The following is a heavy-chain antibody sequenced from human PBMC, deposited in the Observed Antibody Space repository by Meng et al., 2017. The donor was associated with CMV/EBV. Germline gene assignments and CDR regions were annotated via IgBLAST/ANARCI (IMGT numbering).Heavy chain of an antibody. D-gene: IGHD3-16*01. Sequence: QEQRQVSRPGLGTPPEPLSLTCIVSGASIKNYNWNWVRQPAGQGLEWIGLIQVIGHTVYNPSLKSRVTVSLDASKSQFSLTLNSVTAADTATYYCAGSRPGGGACDYWGQGILVTVSS. CDR2: IQVIGHT. V-gene: IGHV4-4*07. CDR3: AGSRPGGGACDY. J-gene: IGHJ4*02. CDR1: GASIKNYN.